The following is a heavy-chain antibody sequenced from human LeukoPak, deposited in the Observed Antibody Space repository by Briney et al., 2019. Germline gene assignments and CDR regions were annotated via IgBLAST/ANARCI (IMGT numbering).Heavy chain of an antibody. V-gene: IGHV1-2*04. J-gene: IGHJ6*02. CDR3: ARDRSYYYGSGGPYGMDV. CDR2: INPNSGGT. CDR1: GYTFTGYY. D-gene: IGHD3-10*01. Sequence: ASVKVSCKASGYTFTGYYMHWVRQAPGQGLEWMGWINPNSGGTNYAQKFQGWVTMTRDTSISTAYMELSRLRSDDTAVYYCARDRSYYYGSGGPYGMDVWGQGTTVTVSS.